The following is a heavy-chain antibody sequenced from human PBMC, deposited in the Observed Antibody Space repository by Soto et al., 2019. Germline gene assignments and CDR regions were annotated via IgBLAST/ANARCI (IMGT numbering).Heavy chain of an antibody. CDR1: GFTFRNYG. D-gene: IGHD2-2*01. CDR2: ISFDGRKQ. J-gene: IGHJ5*02. CDR3: AEDTADCSTTSCNPGNNWFDP. V-gene: IGHV3-30*18. Sequence: GGSLRLSCEASGFTFRNYGMHWVRQAPGKGLEWLAIISFDGRKQYFADSVEGRFTISRDNSKNTLYLQMNSLRTEDTAVYYCAEDTADCSTTSCNPGNNWFDPWGQGTLVTVSS.